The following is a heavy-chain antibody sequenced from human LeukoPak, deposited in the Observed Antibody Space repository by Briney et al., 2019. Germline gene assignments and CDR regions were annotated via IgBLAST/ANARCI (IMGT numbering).Heavy chain of an antibody. Sequence: SETLSLTCNVSGGSISSGRYYWSWIRLPAGKGLEWIGRIFTSGSTNYNPSLKSRVTISLDTSKNQFSLKLSSVTAVDTAVYYCATVAVAGHFDYWGQGTLVTVSS. CDR2: IFTSGST. CDR1: GGSISSGRYY. J-gene: IGHJ4*02. CDR3: ATVAVAGHFDY. D-gene: IGHD6-19*01. V-gene: IGHV4-61*02.